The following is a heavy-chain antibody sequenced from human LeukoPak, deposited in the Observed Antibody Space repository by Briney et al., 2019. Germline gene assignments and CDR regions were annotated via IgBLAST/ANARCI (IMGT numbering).Heavy chain of an antibody. Sequence: GGSLRLSCTASGFNFSTYWMTWVRQVPGKGLEGVANIKEDGSEIYYVDAVQGRFSISRDNAKTSLYLQMHSLSVADTGLYYCVTDQTGRHPYFFDYWGQGTLVTVSS. V-gene: IGHV3-7*01. CDR1: GFNFSTYW. D-gene: IGHD3-10*01. CDR3: VTDQTGRHPYFFDY. CDR2: IKEDGSEI. J-gene: IGHJ4*02.